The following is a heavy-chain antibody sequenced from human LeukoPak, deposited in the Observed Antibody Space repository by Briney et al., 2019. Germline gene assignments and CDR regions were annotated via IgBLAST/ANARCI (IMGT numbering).Heavy chain of an antibody. Sequence: GASVKVSCKASGYTFTSYDINWVRQATGQGLEWMGWMNPNSGNTGYAQKFQGRVTMTRNTSISTAYMELSSLRSEDTAVYYCARRAPGHYYDSPWGQGTLVTVSS. V-gene: IGHV1-8*01. J-gene: IGHJ5*02. D-gene: IGHD3-22*01. CDR2: MNPNSGNT. CDR1: GYTFTSYD. CDR3: ARRAPGHYYDSP.